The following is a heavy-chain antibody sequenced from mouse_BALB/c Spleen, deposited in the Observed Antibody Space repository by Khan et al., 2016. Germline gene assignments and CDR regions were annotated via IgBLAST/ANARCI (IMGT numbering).Heavy chain of an antibody. Sequence: QIQLVQSGPELKKPGETVKISCKASEYTFTNYGMNWVKQAPGKGLKWMGWINTNTGEPTYAEEFKGRFAFSVEACASTAYLQINNLKNEDSATYFCARTGNYPYYAMDYWGQGTSVTVSS. J-gene: IGHJ4*01. V-gene: IGHV9-3*02. CDR1: EYTFTNYG. CDR3: ARTGNYPYYAMDY. D-gene: IGHD2-1*01. CDR2: INTNTGEP.